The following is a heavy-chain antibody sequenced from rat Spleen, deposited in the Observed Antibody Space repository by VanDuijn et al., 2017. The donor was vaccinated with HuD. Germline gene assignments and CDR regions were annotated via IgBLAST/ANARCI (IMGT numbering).Heavy chain of an antibody. V-gene: IGHV5S13*01. J-gene: IGHJ2*01. D-gene: IGHD1-7*01. CDR1: GFTFITYG. CDR2: INTGGGNT. Sequence: EVQLVKSGGGLVQPGRSLKLPCADSGFTFITYGMPWFRQAPTKGLEWVAAINTGGGNTYYRDSVKGRFTISRDNAKNTLYLQMDSLRSEDTATYYCSRRAYFGYLDYWGQGVMVTVSS. CDR3: SRRAYFGYLDY.